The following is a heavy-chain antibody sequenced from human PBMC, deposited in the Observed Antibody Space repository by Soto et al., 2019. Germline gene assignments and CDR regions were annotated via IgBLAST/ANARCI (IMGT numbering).Heavy chain of an antibody. CDR1: ADSSSFSNDY. D-gene: IGHD1-1*01. CDR3: VRHRIEVVWRGFDS. J-gene: IGHJ4*02. V-gene: IGHV4-39*01. CDR2: SSYNGGT. Sequence: LSLTCTVSADSSSFSNDYWGWIRQPPGKGLQWIGSSSYNGGTFYNPSLKGRVAMSVDASKKLCSLQVTAVTAADTAVYYCVRHRIEVVWRGFDSWGQGSPVTVSS.